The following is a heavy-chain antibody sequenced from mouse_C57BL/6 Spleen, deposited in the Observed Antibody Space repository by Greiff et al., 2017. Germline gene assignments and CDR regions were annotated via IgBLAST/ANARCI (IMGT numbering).Heavy chain of an antibody. V-gene: IGHV1-9*01. Sequence: QVQLKQSGAELMKPGASVKLSCKATGYTFTGYWIEWVKQRPGHGLEWIGEILPGSGSTNYNAKFKGKATFTADTSSNTAYMQLSSLTTEDSAIYYCAREAVATPFAYWGQGTLVTVSA. J-gene: IGHJ3*01. CDR2: ILPGSGST. CDR1: GYTFTGYW. CDR3: AREAVATPFAY. D-gene: IGHD1-1*01.